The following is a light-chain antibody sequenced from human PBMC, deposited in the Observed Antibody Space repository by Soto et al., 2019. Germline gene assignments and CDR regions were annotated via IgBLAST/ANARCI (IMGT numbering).Light chain of an antibody. Sequence: QSVLTQPASVSGSPGQSITISCTGTSSVVGGYNYVSWYQQHPAKVPKLMIYHVSNRPSGVSDRFSGSKSGNTASLTISGLQAEDEADYYCYSYTTLSTYVFGTGTKLPVL. J-gene: IGLJ1*01. CDR3: YSYTTLSTYV. CDR1: SSVVGGYNY. CDR2: HVS. V-gene: IGLV2-14*01.